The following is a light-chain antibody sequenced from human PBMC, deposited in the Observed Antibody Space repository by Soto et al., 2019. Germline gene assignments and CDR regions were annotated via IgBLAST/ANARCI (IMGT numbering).Light chain of an antibody. Sequence: EIVMTQSPATLSVSPGERVTLSCRASQSVSSRLAWYHQKPGQSPRLLIYGASTRATGIPARFSGSGSGTEFTLTISSLQSEDFATYYCLQDYNYPYIFGQGTKLEIK. CDR2: GAS. CDR1: QSVSSR. CDR3: LQDYNYPYI. V-gene: IGKV3-15*01. J-gene: IGKJ2*01.